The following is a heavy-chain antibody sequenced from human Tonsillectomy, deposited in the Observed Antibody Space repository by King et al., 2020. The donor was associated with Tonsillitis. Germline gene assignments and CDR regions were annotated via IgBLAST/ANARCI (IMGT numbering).Heavy chain of an antibody. CDR2: IKSKTDGGTT. CDR1: GFTFSNAW. D-gene: IGHD1-14*01. Sequence: VQLVESGGGLVKRGGSLRLSCVDSGFTFSNAWMSWVRQAPGKGLKWVGRIKSKTDGGTTDYAAPGKGRFTISRDDSKNTLYLQMNSLKTEDTAVYYCTTYRRKGSGDAFDIWGQGTMVTVSS. J-gene: IGHJ3*02. CDR3: TTYRRKGSGDAFDI. V-gene: IGHV3-15*01.